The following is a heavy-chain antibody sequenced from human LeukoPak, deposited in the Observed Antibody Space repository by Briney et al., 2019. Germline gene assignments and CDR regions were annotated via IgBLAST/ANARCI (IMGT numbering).Heavy chain of an antibody. Sequence: SETLSLTCAVYGGSFSGYYWSWIRQPPGKGLEWIGRIYTSGSTNYNPSLKSRVTMSVDTSKNQFSLKLSSVTAADTAVYYCARLHTDMVRGVIGWFDPWGQGTLVTVSS. CDR1: GGSFSGYY. CDR2: IYTSGST. V-gene: IGHV4-59*10. J-gene: IGHJ5*02. D-gene: IGHD3-10*01. CDR3: ARLHTDMVRGVIGWFDP.